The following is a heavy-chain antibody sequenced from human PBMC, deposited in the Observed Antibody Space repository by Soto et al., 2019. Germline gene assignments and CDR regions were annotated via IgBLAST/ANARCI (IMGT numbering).Heavy chain of an antibody. CDR2: INNRGST. J-gene: IGHJ3*01. CDR1: GGSLSGYY. V-gene: IGHV4-34*01. CDR3: AKGLLGGAAS. Sequence: QLHLQQWGAGLLKPSETLSLTCAVNGGSLSGYYWSWIRQPPGKGLEWIGEINNRGSTDYTPSLKSRVTISADTSKNPFSLKLSSVTAADTAVYYCAKGLLGGAASWGQGTLVTVSS. D-gene: IGHD1-26*01.